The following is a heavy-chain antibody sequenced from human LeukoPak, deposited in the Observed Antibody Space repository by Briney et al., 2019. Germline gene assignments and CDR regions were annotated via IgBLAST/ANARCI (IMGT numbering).Heavy chain of an antibody. J-gene: IGHJ4*02. CDR1: GFTVSSNY. Sequence: PGGSLRLSCAASGFTVSSNYMNWVRQAPGKGLEWVSIIYSGGSSYYADSVKGRFTISRDNSKNTLYLQMNSLRAEDTAVYYCARDSLSSGSYDYWGQGTLVTVSS. D-gene: IGHD1-26*01. V-gene: IGHV3-66*01. CDR2: IYSGGSS. CDR3: ARDSLSSGSYDY.